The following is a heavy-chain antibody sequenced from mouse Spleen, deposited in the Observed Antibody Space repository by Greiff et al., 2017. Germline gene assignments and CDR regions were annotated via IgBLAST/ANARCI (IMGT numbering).Heavy chain of an antibody. J-gene: IGHJ2*01. V-gene: IGHV1-22*01. CDR2: INPNNGDT. D-gene: IGHD2-14*01. CDR3: AREAYYRYPFDY. Sequence: VQLQQPGPELVKPGASVKMSCKASGYTFTDYNMHWVKQSPGKSLEWIGYINPNNGDTSYNQKFKGKATLTVNKSSSTAYMELRSLTSEDSAFYYCAREAYYRYPFDYWGQGTTLTVSS. CDR1: GYTFTDYN.